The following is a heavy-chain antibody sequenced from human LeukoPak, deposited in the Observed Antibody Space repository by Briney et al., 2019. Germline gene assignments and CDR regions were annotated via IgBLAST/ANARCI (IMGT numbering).Heavy chain of an antibody. CDR3: AKGSNVYSGYGLNIFDY. CDR2: IKSKTDGGTT. Sequence: GGSLRLSGAASGFTFSNAWMSWVRQAPGKGLEWVGRIKSKTDGGTTDYAAPVKGRFTISRDNSKNTLYLQMNSPRAEDTAVYYCAKGSNVYSGYGLNIFDYWGQGTLVTVSS. CDR1: GFTFSNAW. V-gene: IGHV3-15*01. J-gene: IGHJ4*02. D-gene: IGHD5-12*01.